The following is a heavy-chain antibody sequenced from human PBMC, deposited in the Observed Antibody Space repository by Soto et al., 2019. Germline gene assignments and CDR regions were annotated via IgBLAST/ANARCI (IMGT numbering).Heavy chain of an antibody. D-gene: IGHD2-21*01. J-gene: IGHJ4*02. CDR1: GFTLSTYW. V-gene: IGHV3-74*01. CDR3: VRDTCGPNDY. Sequence: GGSLRLSCTASGFTLSTYWMHWVRQAPGKGLVWVSRSNPDGSDTSHANSVRGRFTISRDNAKNTLFLQMNSLRADDTAIYYCVRDTCGPNDYWGQGALVTVSS. CDR2: SNPDGSDT.